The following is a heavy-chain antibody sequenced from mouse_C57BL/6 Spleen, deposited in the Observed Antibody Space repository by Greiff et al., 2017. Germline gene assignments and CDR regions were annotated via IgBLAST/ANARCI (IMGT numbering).Heavy chain of an antibody. J-gene: IGHJ2*01. Sequence: QVQLQQPGAELVRPGTSVKLSCKASGYTFTSYWLHWVKQRPGQGLEWIGVIDPSDSYTNYNQKFKGKATLTVDTSASTAYMQLSSLTSEYSAVYYCARRGYYGSNYFDYWGQGTTLTVSS. CDR2: IDPSDSYT. V-gene: IGHV1-59*01. CDR3: ARRGYYGSNYFDY. CDR1: GYTFTSYW. D-gene: IGHD1-1*01.